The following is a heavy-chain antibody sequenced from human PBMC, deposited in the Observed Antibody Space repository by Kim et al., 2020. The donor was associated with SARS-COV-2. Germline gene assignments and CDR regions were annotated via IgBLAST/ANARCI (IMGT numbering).Heavy chain of an antibody. CDR2: IIPIFGTA. J-gene: IGHJ5*02. Sequence: SVKVSCKASGGTFSSYAISWVRQAPGQGLEWMGGIIPIFGTANYAQKFQGRVTITADKSTSTAYMELSSLRSEDTAVYYCASAAVVVPAARGWGFDPWGQGTLVTVSS. D-gene: IGHD2-2*01. V-gene: IGHV1-69*06. CDR1: GGTFSSYA. CDR3: ASAAVVVPAARGWGFDP.